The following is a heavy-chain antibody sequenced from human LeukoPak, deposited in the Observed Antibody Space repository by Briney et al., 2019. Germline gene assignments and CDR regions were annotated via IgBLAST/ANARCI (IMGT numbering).Heavy chain of an antibody. CDR3: AKDSSTAPSYFDY. Sequence: PGRSLRLSCAASGFTFDDYAMPWVRQAPGKGLEWVSGISWNSGSIGYADSVKGRFTISRDNAKNSLYLQMNSLRAEDTALYYCAKDSSTAPSYFDYWGQGTLVTVSS. J-gene: IGHJ4*02. V-gene: IGHV3-9*01. CDR1: GFTFDDYA. CDR2: ISWNSGSI. D-gene: IGHD5/OR15-5a*01.